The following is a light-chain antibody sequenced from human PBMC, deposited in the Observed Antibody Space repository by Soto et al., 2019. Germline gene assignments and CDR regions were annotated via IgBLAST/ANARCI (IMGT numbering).Light chain of an antibody. CDR3: MQGTHWPIT. CDR1: QSLVHSDGIAY. CDR2: KVS. Sequence: DVVMTQSPLSLPVTLGQPASISCRSNQSLVHSDGIAYFSWFQQRPGRSPRRLIYKVSNRDSGVPARFSGSGPGTDFALKISRVEAEDVGVYYCMQGTHWPITFGQGTRLAIK. V-gene: IGKV2-30*02. J-gene: IGKJ5*01.